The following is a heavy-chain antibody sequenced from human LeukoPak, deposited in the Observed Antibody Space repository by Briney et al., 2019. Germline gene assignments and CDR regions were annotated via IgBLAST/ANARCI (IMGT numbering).Heavy chain of an antibody. CDR3: ARAPLYGSCEY. CDR1: GYTFSSYG. D-gene: IGHD6-6*01. Sequence: GASVKVSCKASGYTFSSYGISWVRQAPGQGLEWMGWISGYNGNTNYAQKLQGRVTMTTDTSTSTAYMELRSLRSDDTAVYHCARAPLYGSCEYWGQGTLVTVSS. V-gene: IGHV1-18*01. CDR2: ISGYNGNT. J-gene: IGHJ4*02.